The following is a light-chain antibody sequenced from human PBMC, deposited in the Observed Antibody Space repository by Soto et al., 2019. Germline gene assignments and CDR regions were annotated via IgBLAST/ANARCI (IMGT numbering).Light chain of an antibody. J-gene: IGKJ1*01. Sequence: EIRVKQASANLVLSPGGRGTLFCMASQSVSSSLAWYQQKPGQPPRLLVYDVSNRATGIPGRFSGSGSGTDFTLTITSLEPEDFAVYFCHQYYNWPPLTFGQGTRVDI. CDR1: QSVSSS. CDR3: HQYYNWPPLT. V-gene: IGKV3-11*01. CDR2: DVS.